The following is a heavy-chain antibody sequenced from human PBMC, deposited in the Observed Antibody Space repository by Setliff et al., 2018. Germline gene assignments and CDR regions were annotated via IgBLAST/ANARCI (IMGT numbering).Heavy chain of an antibody. J-gene: IGHJ6*03. D-gene: IGHD6-13*01. Sequence: KTSETLSLTCTVSGGSISSHYWSWIRQPPGKGLEWIGYIYYSGSTNYNPSLKSRVTISVDTSKNQFSLKLSSVTAADTAVYYCARGQPTYMDVWGKGTTVTVSS. V-gene: IGHV4-59*11. CDR3: ARGQPTYMDV. CDR1: GGSISSHY. CDR2: IYYSGST.